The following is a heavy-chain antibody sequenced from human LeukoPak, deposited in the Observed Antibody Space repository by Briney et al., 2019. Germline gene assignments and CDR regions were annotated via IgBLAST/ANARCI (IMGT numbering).Heavy chain of an antibody. CDR3: AKDPGVVPAHYFDY. V-gene: IGHV3-23*01. CDR1: GFTFSSYA. D-gene: IGHD2-2*01. Sequence: PGGSLRLSRAASGFTFSSYAMNWVRQAPGKGLEWVSGTGSTGVSTFYADSVKGRFTVSRDNSKNTLSLQMNSLRAEDTAVYYCAKDPGVVPAHYFDYWGQGTLVTVSS. CDR2: TGSTGVST. J-gene: IGHJ4*02.